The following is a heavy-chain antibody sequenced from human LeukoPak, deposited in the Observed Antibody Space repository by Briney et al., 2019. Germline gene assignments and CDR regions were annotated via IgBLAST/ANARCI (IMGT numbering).Heavy chain of an antibody. CDR3: ARDRHGGDRYRVDP. D-gene: IGHD5-12*01. J-gene: IGHJ5*02. CDR1: GFTVSSNY. V-gene: IGHV3-53*01. CDR2: IYSGGST. Sequence: GGSLRLSCAASGFTVSSNYMSWVRQAPGKGLEWVSVIYSGGSTYYADSVKGRFTISRDNSKHTLYLQMNSLRAEDTAVYYCARDRHGGDRYRVDPWGQGTLVTVSS.